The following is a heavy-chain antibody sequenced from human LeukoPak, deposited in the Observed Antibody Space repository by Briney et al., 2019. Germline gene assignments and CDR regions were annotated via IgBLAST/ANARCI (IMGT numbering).Heavy chain of an antibody. J-gene: IGHJ4*02. CDR2: ISGRGGYT. CDR1: GFTFSSYA. Sequence: GGSLRLSCAASGFTFSSYAMSWVRQAPGKGLKWVSAISGRGGYTYYADSVKGRFTISRDNSKNTLYLKMNSLRVEDTAVYYCAAIKRAYSQNDYWGQGTLVIVSS. D-gene: IGHD5-18*01. CDR3: AAIKRAYSQNDY. V-gene: IGHV3-23*01.